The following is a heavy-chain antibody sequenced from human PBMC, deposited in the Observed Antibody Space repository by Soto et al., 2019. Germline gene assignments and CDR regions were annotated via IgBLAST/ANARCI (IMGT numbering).Heavy chain of an antibody. V-gene: IGHV3-23*01. D-gene: IGHD2-2*02. CDR2: ISGSDGRT. J-gene: IGHJ4*02. CDR3: ATGVSQYTLQALFDF. CDR1: GFTFSSYA. Sequence: EVQLLESGGGLVRPGGSLRLSCAASGFTFSSYAMSWVRQAPGKGLEWVSTISGSDGRTYSTDSVKGRFTISRDNSRNTAYLQMYCLTVEDTAVYYCATGVSQYTLQALFDFWGRGTLVTVSS.